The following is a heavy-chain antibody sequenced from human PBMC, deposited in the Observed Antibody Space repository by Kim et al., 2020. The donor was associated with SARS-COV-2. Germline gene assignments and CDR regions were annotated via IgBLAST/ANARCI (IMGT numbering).Heavy chain of an antibody. CDR2: ISSDGSYK. CDR3: ARPGVVGPTYWFDP. Sequence: GGSLRLSCAASGFTFGAYAMLWVRQAPGKGPEWVAVISSDGSYKFYADSVKGRFTISRDSSKNTLYLQMNSLRAEDTAVYYCARPGVVGPTYWFDPWGQGTLLTVSS. CDR1: GFTFGAYA. J-gene: IGHJ5*02. V-gene: IGHV3-30*14. D-gene: IGHD1-26*01.